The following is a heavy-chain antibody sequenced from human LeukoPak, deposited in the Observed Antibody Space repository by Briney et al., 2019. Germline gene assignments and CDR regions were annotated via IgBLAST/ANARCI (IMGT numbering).Heavy chain of an antibody. CDR1: GYTFTGYY. Sequence: ASVKVSCKASGYTFTGYYMHWVRQAPGQGLEWMGIINPSGGSTSYAQKFQGRVTMTRDTSTSTVYMELSSLRSEDTAVYYCARAEYYDILTGYNYYFDYWGQGTLVTVSS. J-gene: IGHJ4*02. V-gene: IGHV1-46*01. D-gene: IGHD3-9*01. CDR2: INPSGGST. CDR3: ARAEYYDILTGYNYYFDY.